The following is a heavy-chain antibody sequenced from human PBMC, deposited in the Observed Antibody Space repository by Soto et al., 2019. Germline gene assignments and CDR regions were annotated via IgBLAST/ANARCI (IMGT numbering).Heavy chain of an antibody. CDR1: GGSISSYY. D-gene: IGHD6-13*01. CDR2: IYYSGST. V-gene: IGHV4-59*01. Sequence: PSETLSLTCTVSGGSISSYYWSWIRQPPGRGLEWIGYIYYSGSTNYNPSLKSRVTISVDTSKNQFSLKLSSVTAADTAVYYCARGGGSSWYWWFDPWGQGTLVTVSS. J-gene: IGHJ5*02. CDR3: ARGGGSSWYWWFDP.